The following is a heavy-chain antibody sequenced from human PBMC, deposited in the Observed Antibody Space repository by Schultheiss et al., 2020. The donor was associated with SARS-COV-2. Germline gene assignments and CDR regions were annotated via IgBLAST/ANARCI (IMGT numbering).Heavy chain of an antibody. CDR2: INPNSGGT. Sequence: ASVKVSCKASGYTFTSNGISWVRQAPGQGLEWMGWINPNSGGTNYAQKFQGRVTMTRDTSISTAYMELSRLRSDDTAVYYCARDSRDPSKQWTRELDVWGQGTTVTVSS. V-gene: IGHV1-2*02. D-gene: IGHD6-19*01. CDR3: ARDSRDPSKQWTRELDV. CDR1: GYTFTSNG. J-gene: IGHJ6*02.